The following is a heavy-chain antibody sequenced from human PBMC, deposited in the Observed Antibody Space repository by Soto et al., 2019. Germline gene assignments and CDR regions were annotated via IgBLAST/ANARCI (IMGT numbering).Heavy chain of an antibody. J-gene: IGHJ4*02. Sequence: SYCPSITRAVSSGCISVYYWGGMRQTPGKGLEWIANIYYSGTTNYNPSLKSRVTISVDTSKNQFSLKLNSVTAADTAVYYCARYYYASGSYHQYFFDYWGQGTLVSVSS. V-gene: IGHV4-59*07. D-gene: IGHD3-10*01. CDR2: IYYSGTT. CDR1: SGCISVYY. CDR3: ARYYYASGSYHQYFFDY.